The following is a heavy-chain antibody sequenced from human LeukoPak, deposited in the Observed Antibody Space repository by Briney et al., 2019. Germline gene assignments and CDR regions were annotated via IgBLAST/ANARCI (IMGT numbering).Heavy chain of an antibody. CDR3: ASCSGGSCYLRRYFDY. V-gene: IGHV3-9*01. CDR1: GFTLDDYA. Sequence: GRSLRLSCAASGFTLDDYAMHWVRQAPGKGLEWVSGISWNSGSIGYADSVKGRFTISRDNAKNSLYLQMNSLRAEDTAVYYCASCSGGSCYLRRYFDYWGQGTLVTVSS. D-gene: IGHD2-15*01. CDR2: ISWNSGSI. J-gene: IGHJ4*02.